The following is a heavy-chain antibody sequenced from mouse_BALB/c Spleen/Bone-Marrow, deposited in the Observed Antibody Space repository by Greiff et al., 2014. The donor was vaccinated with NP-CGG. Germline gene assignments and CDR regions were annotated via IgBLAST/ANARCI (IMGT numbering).Heavy chain of an antibody. CDR2: ISNGGTYT. CDR3: ARSGERYGAMDY. CDR1: GFTFSDFY. D-gene: IGHD1-2*01. J-gene: IGHJ4*01. V-gene: IGHV5-4*02. Sequence: EVHLVESGGGFVKPGGSLKLSCAASGFTFSDFYMFWFRQTPEKRLEWAATISNGGTYTYYPDSLKGRFTISRDNAKNNLHLQMSSLKSEDTAMYYCARSGERYGAMDYWGQGTSVTVTS.